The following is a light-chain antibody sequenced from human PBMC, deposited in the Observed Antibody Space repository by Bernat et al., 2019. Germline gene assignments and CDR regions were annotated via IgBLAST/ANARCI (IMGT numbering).Light chain of an antibody. J-gene: IGKJ5*01. V-gene: IGKV1-5*03. CDR1: QSISTW. Sequence: IQMTQSPSTLSASVGDTVTITCRASQSISTWLAWYQQTPGKAPKVLISKASNLETGVPSRFSGSGSGTEFTLTISSLQPEDIATYYCQQYDNLLITFGQGTRLEIK. CDR2: KAS. CDR3: QQYDNLLIT.